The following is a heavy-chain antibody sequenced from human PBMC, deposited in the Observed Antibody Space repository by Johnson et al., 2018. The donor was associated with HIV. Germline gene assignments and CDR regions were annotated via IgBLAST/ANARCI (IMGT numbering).Heavy chain of an antibody. CDR3: AKEQWFGELFSAFDI. CDR2: ISYDGSNK. V-gene: IGHV3-30*19. J-gene: IGHJ3*02. Sequence: QVQLVESGGGVVQPGGSLRLSCAASGFTFSSYGMNWVRQAPGKGLEWVAVISYDGSNKYYADSVKGRFTISRDNSKNTLYLQMNSLRAEDTAVYYCAKEQWFGELFSAFDIWGQGTMVTVSS. D-gene: IGHD3-10*01. CDR1: GFTFSSYG.